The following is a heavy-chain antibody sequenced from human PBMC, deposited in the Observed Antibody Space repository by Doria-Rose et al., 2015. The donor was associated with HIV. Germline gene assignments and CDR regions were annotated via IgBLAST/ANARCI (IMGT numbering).Heavy chain of an antibody. CDR3: ARIKSSRWYHKYYFDF. J-gene: IGHJ4*02. D-gene: IGHD6-13*01. Sequence: SGPVLVKPTETLTLTCTVSGVSLSSPGMGVSWIRQPPGKALEWLANILSDDERSYKASLRSSLTISRGTSKSQVVLTMTDMGPVDTATYYCARIKSSRWYHKYYFDFWGQGTLVIVSA. CDR1: GVSLSSPGMG. CDR2: ILSDDER. V-gene: IGHV2-26*01.